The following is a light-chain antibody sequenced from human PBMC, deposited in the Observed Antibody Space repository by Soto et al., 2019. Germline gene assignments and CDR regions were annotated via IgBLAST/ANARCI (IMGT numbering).Light chain of an antibody. CDR2: DVS. CDR1: SRDVGGYHY. J-gene: IGLJ1*01. CDR3: SSYAGSNNYV. Sequence: QSALTQPPSASGSPGQSVTISCTGTSRDVGGYHYVSWYQLHPGKAPKLMIYDVSKRPSGVPDRFSGSKSGNTASLTVSGLQAEDEADYYCSSYAGSNNYVFGTGTKLTVL. V-gene: IGLV2-8*01.